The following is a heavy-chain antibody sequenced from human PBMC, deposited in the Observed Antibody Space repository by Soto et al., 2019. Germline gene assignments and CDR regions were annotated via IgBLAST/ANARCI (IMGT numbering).Heavy chain of an antibody. CDR2: IKSKTDDETT. CDR3: TTAPRY. CDR1: GFTFSNAW. J-gene: IGHJ4*02. V-gene: IGHV3-15*07. Sequence: GGSLRLSCAASGFTFSNAWMNWVRQAPGKGLEWVGRIKSKTDDETTDYAAPVKGRFTISRDDSKNTLYLQMNSLKTEDTAVYYCTTAPRYWGQGTLVTVSS.